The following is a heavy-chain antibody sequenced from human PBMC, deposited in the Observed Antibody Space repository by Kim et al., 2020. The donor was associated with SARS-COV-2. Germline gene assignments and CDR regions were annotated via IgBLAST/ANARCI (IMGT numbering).Heavy chain of an antibody. CDR3: AREGYSYSYAGGLDP. CDR2: ISHDGSNK. CDR1: GFAFNVFS. V-gene: IGHV3-30*04. Sequence: GGSLRLSCAASGFAFNVFSIHWVRQTPGKGLEWVAVISHDGSNKYYADSVKGRFTISRDHSKNTMSLEMNSLRAEDTAVYYCAREGYSYSYAGGLDPWG. D-gene: IGHD5-18*01. J-gene: IGHJ5*02.